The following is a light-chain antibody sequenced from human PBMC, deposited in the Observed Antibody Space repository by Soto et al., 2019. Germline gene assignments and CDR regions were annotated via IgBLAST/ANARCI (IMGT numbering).Light chain of an antibody. V-gene: IGKV1D-13*01. J-gene: IGKJ2*01. CDR2: AAF. CDR1: QGISTY. CDR3: QQFNNSPYT. Sequence: AIQLTQSPSSLSASVGDRVTITCRASQGISTYLAWYQQKPGKAPKLLIYAAFILQSGVPSRFSGSGSGTDFTLTISRLQPEDFATYYCQQFNNSPYTFGQGTKVEIK.